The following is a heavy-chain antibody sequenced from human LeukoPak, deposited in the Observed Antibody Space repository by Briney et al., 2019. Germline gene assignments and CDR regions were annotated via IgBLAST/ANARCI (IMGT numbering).Heavy chain of an antibody. D-gene: IGHD3-22*01. Sequence: SETLSLTCTVSGGSISSSSYYWGWIRQPPGKGLEWIGSVYYSGSTYYNPSVKSRVTISVDTSKNHFSLKLSSVTAADTAVFYCARQHYYDSSGYGGAKNGFDIWGQGTMVTVSS. V-gene: IGHV4-39*01. CDR3: ARQHYYDSSGYGGAKNGFDI. CDR2: VYYSGST. J-gene: IGHJ3*02. CDR1: GGSISSSSYY.